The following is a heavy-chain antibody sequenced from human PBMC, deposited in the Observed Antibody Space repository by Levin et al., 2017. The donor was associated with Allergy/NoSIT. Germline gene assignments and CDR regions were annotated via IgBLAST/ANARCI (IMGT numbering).Heavy chain of an antibody. D-gene: IGHD2-2*01. CDR2: IYYSGST. CDR3: AKDRGVSSSRTYYGYGRAV. Sequence: SETLSLTCIVSGASISSYHWCWIRQPPGKGLEWIGYIYYSGSTNYNPSLKSRVTMSVDTSRNQFSLTLNSVSAADTAGYYGAKDRGVSSSRTYYGYGRAVWGQGITVSVS. V-gene: IGHV4-59*01. J-gene: IGHJ6*02. CDR1: GASISSYH.